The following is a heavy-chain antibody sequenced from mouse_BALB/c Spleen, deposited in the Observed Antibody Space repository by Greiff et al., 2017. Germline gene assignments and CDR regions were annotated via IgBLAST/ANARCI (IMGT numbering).Heavy chain of an antibody. Sequence: QVQLQQSGAELARPGASVKLSCKASGYTFTSYWMQWVKQRPGQGLEWIGAIYPGDGDTRYTQKFKGKATLTADKSSSTAYMQLSSLASEDSAVYYCARYGYGNYVWGQGTTLTVSS. D-gene: IGHD2-10*02. CDR3: ARYGYGNYV. CDR1: GYTFTSYW. CDR2: IYPGDGDT. J-gene: IGHJ2*01. V-gene: IGHV1-87*01.